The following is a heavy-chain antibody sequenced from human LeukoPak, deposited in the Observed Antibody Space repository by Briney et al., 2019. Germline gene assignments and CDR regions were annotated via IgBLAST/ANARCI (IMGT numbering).Heavy chain of an antibody. CDR1: GFTFSSYG. Sequence: PGRSLRLSCAASGFTFSSYGMHWVRQAPGKGLEWVAVISYGGSNKYYADSVKGRFTISRDNSKNTLYLQMNSLRAEDTAVYYCAKAQNLITMIVALDYWGQGTLVTVSS. J-gene: IGHJ4*02. V-gene: IGHV3-30*18. CDR2: ISYGGSNK. D-gene: IGHD3-22*01. CDR3: AKAQNLITMIVALDY.